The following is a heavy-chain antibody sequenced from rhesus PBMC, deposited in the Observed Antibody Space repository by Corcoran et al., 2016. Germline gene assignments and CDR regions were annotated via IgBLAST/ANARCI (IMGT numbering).Heavy chain of an antibody. CDR1: GGSISDNY. J-gene: IGHJ6*01. CDR3: ARGSGGHGLDS. D-gene: IGHD2-39*02. Sequence: QVQLQESGPGLVKPSETLSRTGAVSGGSISDNYWTGLRQSPGEGLEWIGRISVSVGTTDYSPSLKSRIAISTDTSKNHFSLKLTSVTAADTAIYYCARGSGGHGLDSWGQGVVVTVSS. CDR2: ISVSVGTT. V-gene: IGHV4-173*01.